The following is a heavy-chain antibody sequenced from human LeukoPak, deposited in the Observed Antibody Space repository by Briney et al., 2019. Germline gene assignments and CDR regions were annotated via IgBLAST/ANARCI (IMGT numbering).Heavy chain of an antibody. CDR2: INHSGST. D-gene: IGHD3-9*01. CDR1: GGSFSGYY. CDR3: ARLPSYYDILTGYYYDP. Sequence: SETLSLTCAVYGGSFSGYYWSWIRQPPGKGLEWIGEINHSGSTNYNPSLRSRVTISVDTSKNQFSLKLSSVTAADTAVYYCARLPSYYDILTGYYYDPWGQGTLVTVSS. V-gene: IGHV4-34*01. J-gene: IGHJ5*02.